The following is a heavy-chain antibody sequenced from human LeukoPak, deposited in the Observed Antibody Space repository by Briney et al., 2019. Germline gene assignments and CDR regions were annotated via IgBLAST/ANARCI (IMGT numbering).Heavy chain of an antibody. CDR2: ISSSSSYI. V-gene: IGHV3-21*01. CDR3: ARDGLAAATLHWCFDL. D-gene: IGHD2-15*01. CDR1: GFTFSSYS. Sequence: GGSLRLSCAASGFTFSSYSMDWVRQAPGKGLEWVSSISSSSSYIYYADSVKGRFTISRDNARNSLYLQMNSLRAEDTAVYYCARDGLAAATLHWCFDLWGRGTLVTVSS. J-gene: IGHJ2*01.